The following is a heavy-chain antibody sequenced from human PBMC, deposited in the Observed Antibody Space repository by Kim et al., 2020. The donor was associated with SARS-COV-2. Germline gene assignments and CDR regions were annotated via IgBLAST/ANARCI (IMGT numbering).Heavy chain of an antibody. V-gene: IGHV4-61*01. D-gene: IGHD3-9*01. CDR3: ARALRPHLTGAHFDY. CDR2: IYYSGST. CDR1: GGSVSSGSYY. J-gene: IGHJ4*01. Sequence: SETLSLTCTVSGGSVSSGSYYWSWIRQPPGKGLEWIAYIYYSGSTSYNPSLKSRLTISVDTSKNQFSLKLSSVTAADTAGYYCARALRPHLTGAHFDYWG.